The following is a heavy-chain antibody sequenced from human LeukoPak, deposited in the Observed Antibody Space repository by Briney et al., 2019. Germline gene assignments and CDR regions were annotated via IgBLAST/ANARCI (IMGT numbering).Heavy chain of an antibody. CDR3: ARDEIPSGT. CDR1: GFTLSSYA. V-gene: IGHV3-23*01. J-gene: IGHJ3*01. Sequence: GGSLRLSCAASGFTLSSYAMSWVRQAPGKGLEWVSAISGSGRNTYYADSVKGRFTISRDNSRGTVDLQMNSLRVEDTGIYYCARDEIPSGTWGQGTMVIVSS. D-gene: IGHD6-25*01. CDR2: ISGSGRNT.